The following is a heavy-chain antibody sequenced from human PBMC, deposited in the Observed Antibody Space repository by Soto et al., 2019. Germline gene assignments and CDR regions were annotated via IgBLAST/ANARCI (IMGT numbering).Heavy chain of an antibody. CDR3: ASDRHHSGFED. CDR2: ITPMFGIA. Sequence: QVHLVQSGAEVKKPGSSVRVSRKASGGSFSNYAVTWVRQAPGQRLEWMGGITPMFGIANYAQKFQGRVTLTADESTGTAYIELSSLRSDDTATYYCASDRHHSGFEDWGQGTLVTVSS. J-gene: IGHJ4*02. CDR1: GGSFSNYA. V-gene: IGHV1-69*01.